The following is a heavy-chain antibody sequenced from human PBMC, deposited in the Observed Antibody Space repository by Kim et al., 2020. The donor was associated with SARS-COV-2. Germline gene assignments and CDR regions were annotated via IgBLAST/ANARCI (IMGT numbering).Heavy chain of an antibody. CDR3: ARDGWGARYYYGSGSYYTGLGY. Sequence: ASVKVSCKASGYTFTGYYMHWVRQAPGQGLEWMGWINPNSGGTNYAQKFQGWVTMTRDTSISTAYMELSRLRSDDTAVYYCARDGWGARYYYGSGSYYTGLGYWGQGTLVTVSS. D-gene: IGHD3-10*01. CDR2: INPNSGGT. CDR1: GYTFTGYY. V-gene: IGHV1-2*04. J-gene: IGHJ4*02.